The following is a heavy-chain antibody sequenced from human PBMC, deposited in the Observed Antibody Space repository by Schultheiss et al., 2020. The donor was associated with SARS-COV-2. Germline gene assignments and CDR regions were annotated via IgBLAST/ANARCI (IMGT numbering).Heavy chain of an antibody. D-gene: IGHD3-3*01. CDR1: GYRFTNYW. Sequence: GGSLRLSCKGSGYRFTNYWIAWVRQVPEKGLEWMGIIYPGDSETRYSPSVQGQVTISADKSISTAYLRWSSLKASDTAMYYCARLPFWSGYYKSFDIWGQGTMVTVSS. V-gene: IGHV5-51*01. CDR2: IYPGDSET. J-gene: IGHJ3*02. CDR3: ARLPFWSGYYKSFDI.